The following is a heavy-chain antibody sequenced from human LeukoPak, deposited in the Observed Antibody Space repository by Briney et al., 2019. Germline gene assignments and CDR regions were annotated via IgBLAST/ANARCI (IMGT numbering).Heavy chain of an antibody. D-gene: IGHD3-3*01. CDR2: IRRKGYGGTT. CDR3: TRDNDFWSGPFDV. V-gene: IGHV3-49*04. CDR1: GFTFGDYS. Sequence: PGGSLRLSCTASGFTFGDYSLSWVRQAPEKGLEWVGFIRRKGYGGTTEYAPSVKGRFIISRDDSKSTAYLQMNSLKTEDAAVYYCTRDNDFWSGPFDVWGKGTTVTVSS. J-gene: IGHJ6*04.